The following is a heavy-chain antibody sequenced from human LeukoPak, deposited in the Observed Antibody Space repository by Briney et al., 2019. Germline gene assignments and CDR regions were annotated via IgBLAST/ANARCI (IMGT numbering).Heavy chain of an antibody. CDR2: MSPNSGNT. J-gene: IGHJ4*02. V-gene: IGHV1-8*01. CDR1: GYTFTTYD. Sequence: ASVRVSCKPSGYTFTTYDINWVRQATGQGLEWMGWMSPNSGNTGYAQKFQGRVTLTRNTSISTAYMELSSLRSEDTAVYYCARRQHNPLDYWGRGTLVTVSS. CDR3: ARRQHNPLDY. D-gene: IGHD1-14*01.